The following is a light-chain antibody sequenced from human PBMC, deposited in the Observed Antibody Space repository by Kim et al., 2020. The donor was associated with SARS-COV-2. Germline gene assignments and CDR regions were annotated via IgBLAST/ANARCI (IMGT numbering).Light chain of an antibody. J-gene: IGLJ1*01. V-gene: IGLV3-25*03. CDR2: KAS. CDR1: ALPKQY. Sequence: PGQTARITCSGDALPKQYAYWYQQKPGQAPVLVIYKASERPSGIPERFSGSSSGTTVTLTISGVQAEDEADYYCQSADSSGTYYVFGTGTKVTVL. CDR3: QSADSSGTYYV.